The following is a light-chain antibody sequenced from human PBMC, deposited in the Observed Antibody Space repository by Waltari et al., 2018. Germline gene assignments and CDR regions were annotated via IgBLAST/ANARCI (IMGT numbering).Light chain of an antibody. CDR2: DAS. V-gene: IGKV1-33*01. Sequence: DIQMTQSPSSLSASVGDRVTISCQARQDIRNYLNWYQKKPGKAPKLLIYDASNLETGVPSRFSGSGSGTDFTFTISSLQPEDIATYYCQQYDNLLTFGGGTKVEIK. CDR1: QDIRNY. CDR3: QQYDNLLT. J-gene: IGKJ4*01.